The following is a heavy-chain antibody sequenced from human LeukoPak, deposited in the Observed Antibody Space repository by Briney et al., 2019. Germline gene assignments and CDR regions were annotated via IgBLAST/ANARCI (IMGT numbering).Heavy chain of an antibody. CDR3: AKAAASDTVTTLGVDY. Sequence: GGSLRLSCAASGFTFSSYGMSWVRQAPGKGLEWVSAIGASGDNTYYPDSVKGRFTISRDNSKNMLNLHMNSLRAEDTAIYHCAKAAASDTVTTLGVDYWGQGTLVTVSS. V-gene: IGHV3-23*01. J-gene: IGHJ4*02. CDR2: IGASGDNT. CDR1: GFTFSSYG. D-gene: IGHD4-17*01.